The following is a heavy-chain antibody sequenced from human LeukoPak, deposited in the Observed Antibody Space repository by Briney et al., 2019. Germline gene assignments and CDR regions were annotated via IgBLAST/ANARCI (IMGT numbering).Heavy chain of an antibody. J-gene: IGHJ2*01. V-gene: IGHV4-30-4*01. CDR2: IYHSGTT. CDR1: GGSISSGDYY. D-gene: IGHD6-25*01. Sequence: SETLSLTCTVSGGSISSGDYYWSWIRQPPGKGLEWNGYIYHSGTTFYNPSLKSRVTISVDTSKNQFSLKLNSVTAADTAVYYCARVGSKFPYWYFDLWGRGTLVTVFS. CDR3: ARVGSKFPYWYFDL.